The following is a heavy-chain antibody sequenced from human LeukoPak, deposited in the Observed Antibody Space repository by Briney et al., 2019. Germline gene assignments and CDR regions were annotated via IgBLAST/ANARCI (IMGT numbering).Heavy chain of an antibody. CDR2: IYHSGST. CDR1: GYSISSGYY. V-gene: IGHV4-38-2*01. J-gene: IGHJ4*02. Sequence: PSETLSLTCAVSGYSISSGYYWGWIRQPPGKGLEWIGSIYHSGSTYYNPSLKSRVTISVDTSKNQFSLKLSSVTAADTAVYYCAGQAYSYCYWGQETLVTVSS. CDR3: AGQAYSYCY. D-gene: IGHD4-11*01.